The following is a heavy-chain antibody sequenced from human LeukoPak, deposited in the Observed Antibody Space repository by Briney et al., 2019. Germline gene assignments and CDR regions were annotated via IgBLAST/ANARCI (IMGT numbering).Heavy chain of an antibody. J-gene: IGHJ4*02. CDR3: AKETAAMPY. CDR2: ISGGGDTT. CDR1: GFTSSSYA. Sequence: TGGSLRLSCAASGFTSSSYAMTWVRQAPGKGLEWVSVISGGGDTTYYADSVKGRFSISRDNSKNTLYLQMNSLRAEDTAVYFCAKETAAMPYWGQGTLVTVSS. V-gene: IGHV3-23*01. D-gene: IGHD2-2*01.